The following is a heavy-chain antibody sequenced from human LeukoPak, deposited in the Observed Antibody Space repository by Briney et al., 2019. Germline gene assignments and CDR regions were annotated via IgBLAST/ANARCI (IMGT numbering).Heavy chain of an antibody. CDR1: GFTFSSYE. Sequence: GGSLRLSCAASGFTFSSYEMNWVRQAPGKGLEWVSSISSSSSYIYYADSVKGRFTISRDNAKNSLYLQMNSLRAEDTAVYYCARDLYYDTTWISGFWGQGTLVTVSS. V-gene: IGHV3-21*01. D-gene: IGHD3-22*01. CDR2: ISSSSSYI. CDR3: ARDLYYDTTWISGF. J-gene: IGHJ4*02.